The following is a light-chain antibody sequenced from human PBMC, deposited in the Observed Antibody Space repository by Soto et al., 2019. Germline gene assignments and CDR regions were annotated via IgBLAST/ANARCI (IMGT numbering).Light chain of an antibody. J-gene: IGKJ1*01. V-gene: IGKV3-15*01. CDR2: CAS. Sequence: IVMTQSPATLSMSPGDRATLSCRASLSLATNMAWYQQKPGQAPRLLIYCASIRAAGVPGRFIVSGSGTEFTLTIDSLQSEDFAVYYCHQYNSGLRTFGRVTSVEV. CDR1: LSLATN. CDR3: HQYNSGLRT.